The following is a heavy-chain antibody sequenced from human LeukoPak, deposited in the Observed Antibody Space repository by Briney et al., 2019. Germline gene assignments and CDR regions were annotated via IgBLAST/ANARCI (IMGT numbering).Heavy chain of an antibody. Sequence: ASVKVPCKASGYTFTSYYMHWVRQAPGQGLEWMGIINPSGGSTSYAHKFQGRVTMTRDTSTSTVYIELSSLRSEDTAVYYCARDMGSIVGASPIDYWGQGTLVTVSS. D-gene: IGHD1-26*01. V-gene: IGHV1-46*01. CDR3: ARDMGSIVGASPIDY. J-gene: IGHJ4*02. CDR2: INPSGGST. CDR1: GYTFTSYY.